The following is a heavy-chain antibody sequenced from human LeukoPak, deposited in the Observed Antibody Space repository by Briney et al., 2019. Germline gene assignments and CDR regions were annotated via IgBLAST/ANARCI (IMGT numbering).Heavy chain of an antibody. CDR1: GYTFTTYY. J-gene: IGHJ6*02. D-gene: IGHD2-2*01. CDR3: ARGAEIVVPAAARSLYYYYYGMDV. V-gene: IGHV1-3*01. CDR2: INAGNGNT. Sequence: ASVKVSCKASGYTFTTYYMHWVRQAPGQRLEWMGWINAGNGNTKYSQKFQGRVTITRDTSASTAYMELSSLRSEDTAVYYCARGAEIVVPAAARSLYYYYYGMDVWGQGTTVTVSS.